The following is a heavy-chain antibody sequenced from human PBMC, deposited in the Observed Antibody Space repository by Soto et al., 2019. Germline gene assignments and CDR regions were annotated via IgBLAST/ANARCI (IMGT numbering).Heavy chain of an antibody. Sequence: GGTLRLSCAASGFIFSNYGMDWVRQAPGKGLEWVAVIWYDGSNKYYADSVKGRFTISRDNSKNTVYLQMNSLRAEDTAVYYCARAGIVASTYGMDVWGQGTTVTVSS. J-gene: IGHJ6*02. CDR3: ARAGIVASTYGMDV. CDR1: GFIFSNYG. V-gene: IGHV3-33*01. CDR2: IWYDGSNK. D-gene: IGHD2-15*01.